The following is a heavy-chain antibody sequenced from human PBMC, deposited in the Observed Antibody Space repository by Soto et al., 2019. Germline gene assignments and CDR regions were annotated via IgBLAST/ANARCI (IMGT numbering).Heavy chain of an antibody. J-gene: IGHJ4*02. CDR3: ANNPGGGGY. CDR1: GFTVSNNY. D-gene: IGHD1-20*01. Sequence: EVQLVESGGGLIQPGGSLRLSCAVSGFTVSNNYMSWVRQAPGKGLEGVSVIYSGGYTAYGDSVKGRFTISRDNSKNTLNLQMNSPGAAATALFYWANNPGGGGYWGQGTLVTVSS. CDR2: IYSGGYT. V-gene: IGHV3-53*01.